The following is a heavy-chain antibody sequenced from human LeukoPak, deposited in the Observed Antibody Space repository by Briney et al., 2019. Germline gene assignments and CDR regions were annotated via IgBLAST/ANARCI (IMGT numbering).Heavy chain of an antibody. Sequence: PGRSLRLSCAASGFTFSSYGMHWVRQAPGKGLEWVAVISYDGSNKYYADSEKGRFTISRDNSKNTLYLQMNSLRAEDTAVYYCAKDGHYDSSGYYGVFDYWGQGTLVTVSS. D-gene: IGHD3-22*01. V-gene: IGHV3-30*18. CDR2: ISYDGSNK. J-gene: IGHJ4*02. CDR3: AKDGHYDSSGYYGVFDY. CDR1: GFTFSSYG.